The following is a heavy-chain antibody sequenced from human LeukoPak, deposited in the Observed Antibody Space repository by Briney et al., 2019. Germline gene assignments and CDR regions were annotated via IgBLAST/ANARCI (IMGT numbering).Heavy chain of an antibody. CDR1: GFTFSSYG. Sequence: QPGGSLRLSCAASGFTFSSYGMHWVRQAPGKGLEWVAVIWYDGSDKYYADSVRGRFTISRDNAKNSLYLQMNSLRAEDTAVYYCARAPITMVRGVDYWGQGTLVTVSS. CDR3: ARAPITMVRGVDY. D-gene: IGHD3-10*01. J-gene: IGHJ4*02. CDR2: IWYDGSDK. V-gene: IGHV3-33*01.